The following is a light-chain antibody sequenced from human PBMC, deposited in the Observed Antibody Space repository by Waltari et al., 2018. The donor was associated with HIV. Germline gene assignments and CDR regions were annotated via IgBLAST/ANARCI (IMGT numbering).Light chain of an antibody. CDR2: EVT. V-gene: IGLV2-8*01. J-gene: IGLJ2*01. Sequence: QSALTQPPSASGSPGQSVTISCTGTSSDVGDYNYVSWYQHPPGKAPKLMIYEVTTRPSGVPDRFSGSKSGNTASLTVSGLQAEDEADYYCSSYAGSNNLVFGGGTKLTVL. CDR1: SSDVGDYNY. CDR3: SSYAGSNNLV.